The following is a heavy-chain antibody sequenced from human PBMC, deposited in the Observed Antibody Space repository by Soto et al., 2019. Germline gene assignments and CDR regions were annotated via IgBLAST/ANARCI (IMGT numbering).Heavy chain of an antibody. J-gene: IGHJ5*02. CDR2: IYYSGST. CDR1: GGSISSYY. V-gene: IGHV4-59*01. D-gene: IGHD2-2*01. CDR3: ARDLGYCSSTSCLSWFDP. Sequence: SETLSLTCTVSGGSISSYYWSWIRQPPGKGLEWIGYIYYSGSTNYNPSLKSRVTISVDTSKNQFSLKLSSVTAADTAVYYCARDLGYCSSTSCLSWFDPWGQGTLVTVSS.